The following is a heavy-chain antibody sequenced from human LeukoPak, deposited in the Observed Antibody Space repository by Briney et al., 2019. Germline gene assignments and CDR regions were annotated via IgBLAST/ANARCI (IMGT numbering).Heavy chain of an antibody. D-gene: IGHD2-15*01. V-gene: IGHV4-39*07. J-gene: IGHJ4*02. CDR2: IYYSGST. CDR1: GGSISSSSYY. CDR3: ARDVGGSTTDY. Sequence: SETLSLTCTVSGGSISSSSYYWGWIRQPPGKGLEWIGSIYYSGSTNYNPSLKSRVTMSVDTSKNQFSLKLSSVTAADTAVYYCARDVGGSTTDYWGQGTLVTVSS.